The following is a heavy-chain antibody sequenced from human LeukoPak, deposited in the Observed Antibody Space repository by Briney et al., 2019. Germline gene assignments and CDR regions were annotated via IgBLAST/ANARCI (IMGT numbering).Heavy chain of an antibody. Sequence: SVTVSCKASGGTFSSYAISWVRQAPGQGLEWMGRIIPILGIANYAQKFQGRVTITADKSTSTAYMELSSLRSEDTAVYYCARDEGVDTAMVDYWGQGTLVTVSS. D-gene: IGHD5-18*01. CDR2: IIPILGIA. J-gene: IGHJ4*02. V-gene: IGHV1-69*04. CDR3: ARDEGVDTAMVDY. CDR1: GGTFSSYA.